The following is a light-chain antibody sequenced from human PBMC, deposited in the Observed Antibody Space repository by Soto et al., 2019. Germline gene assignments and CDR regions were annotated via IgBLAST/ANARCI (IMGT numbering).Light chain of an antibody. J-gene: IGKJ1*01. Sequence: EILMTQSAVTLSVSPGERVTLSCRASQSVSDNLAWYQQKPGQAPSLLIYGAFTRATGVPARFSGAGSGTEFTLTISSLQSEDFALYYCQQYNDWPLTFGQGTKVDIK. CDR3: QQYNDWPLT. V-gene: IGKV3-15*01. CDR2: GAF. CDR1: QSVSDN.